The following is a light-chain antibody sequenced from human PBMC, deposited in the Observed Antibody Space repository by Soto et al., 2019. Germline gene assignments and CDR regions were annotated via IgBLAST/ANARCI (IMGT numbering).Light chain of an antibody. V-gene: IGKV3-15*01. CDR2: GAS. CDR1: QSVNSH. Sequence: DILMTQSPATLSVCPGERATLSCRASQSVNSHLAWYQQKPGQAPRLLIYGASTRASGVPARFSGSGSGTEFTLTISSLQSEDFAVYYCQQYNNWPLTFGQGTKVEIK. CDR3: QQYNNWPLT. J-gene: IGKJ1*01.